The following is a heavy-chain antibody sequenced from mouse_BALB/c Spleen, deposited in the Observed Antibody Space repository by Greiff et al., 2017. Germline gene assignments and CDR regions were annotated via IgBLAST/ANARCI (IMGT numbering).Heavy chain of an antibody. J-gene: IGHJ4*01. CDR1: GYTFTSYY. V-gene: IGHV1S16*01. CDR3: TTTVVADYAMDY. CDR2: INPSNGGT. D-gene: IGHD1-1*01. Sequence: QVQLKESGAELVKPGASVKLSCKASGYTFTSYYMYWVQQRPGQGLEWIGEINPSNGGTNFNEKFKSKATLTVDKSSSTAYMQLSSLTSEDSAVYDCTTTVVADYAMDYWGQGTSVTVSS.